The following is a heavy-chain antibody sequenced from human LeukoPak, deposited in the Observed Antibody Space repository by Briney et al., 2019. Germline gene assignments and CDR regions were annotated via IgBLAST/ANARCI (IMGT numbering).Heavy chain of an antibody. V-gene: IGHV3-53*01. D-gene: IGHD6-19*01. CDR2: IYSEGST. CDR1: GFTVSSCF. Sequence: GGSLRLSCAASGFTVSSCFMTWVRQAPGKGLEWVSIIYSEGSTFYADSVEGQFTISRDNSKNTVYLQMNSLRAEDTAVYYCASGWLGVFDYWGQGTLVTVSS. J-gene: IGHJ4*02. CDR3: ASGWLGVFDY.